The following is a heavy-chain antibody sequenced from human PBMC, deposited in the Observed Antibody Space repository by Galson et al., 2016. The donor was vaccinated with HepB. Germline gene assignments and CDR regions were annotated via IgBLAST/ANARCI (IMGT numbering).Heavy chain of an antibody. CDR3: VKDMAGFGVVIPTAFDS. Sequence: SLRLSCAASGFSLDNYSMHWVRQRPEKGLEWVALITWDGGNSFYADSVTGRFTISRDNWKNSLFLQMNSLRAEDTALYYCVKDMAGFGVVIPTAFDSWGQGSLVTVSS. V-gene: IGHV3-43*01. D-gene: IGHD3-3*01. J-gene: IGHJ4*02. CDR1: GFSLDNYS. CDR2: ITWDGGNS.